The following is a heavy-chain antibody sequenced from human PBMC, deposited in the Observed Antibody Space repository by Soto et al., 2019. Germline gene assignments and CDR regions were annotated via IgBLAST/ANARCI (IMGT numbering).Heavy chain of an antibody. CDR2: IAYDVSDK. CDR1: GFTLSNYG. D-gene: IGHD2-2*01. CDR3: AKVTGYCSSSSCRRDYYYYYGMDV. Sequence: PGGSLNLSCAASGFTLSNYGMHWVRQAQGKGLEWVAVIAYDVSDKYYADSVKGRFSISRDNSKNTLYLQMNSLRAEETAVYYCAKVTGYCSSSSCRRDYYYYYGMDVWGQGTTVTVSS. J-gene: IGHJ6*02. V-gene: IGHV3-30*18.